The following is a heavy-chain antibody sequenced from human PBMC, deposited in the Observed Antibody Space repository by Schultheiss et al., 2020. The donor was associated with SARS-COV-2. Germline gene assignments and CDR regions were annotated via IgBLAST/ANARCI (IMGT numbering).Heavy chain of an antibody. CDR2: IYYSGST. Sequence: SETLSLTCAVSGYSISSGYYWAWIRQPPGKGLEWIGYIYYSGSTNYNPSLKSRVTISVDMSNKQISMRLRSVAAADTAVYYFARGNVVVTHWYCDLWGRGTLVTVSS. CDR3: ARGNVVVTHWYCDL. J-gene: IGHJ2*01. D-gene: IGHD2-21*02. V-gene: IGHV4-61*05. CDR1: GYSISSGYY.